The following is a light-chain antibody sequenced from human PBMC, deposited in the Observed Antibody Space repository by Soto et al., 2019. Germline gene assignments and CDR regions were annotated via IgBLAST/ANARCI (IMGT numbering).Light chain of an antibody. Sequence: LMTQTPLSLSVTPGQPASISCKSSQSLLFGDGRTYLYWFLQRPGQPPHLLIYEVSNRFSGVSDRFSGSGSGTDFTLKISRVEPEDVGVYYCMQSIQFPLSFGGGTKVEIK. J-gene: IGKJ4*01. CDR2: EVS. V-gene: IGKV2D-29*01. CDR3: MQSIQFPLS. CDR1: QSLLFGDGRTY.